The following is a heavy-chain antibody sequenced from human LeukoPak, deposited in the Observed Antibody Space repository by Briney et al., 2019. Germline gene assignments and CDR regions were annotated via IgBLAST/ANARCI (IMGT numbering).Heavy chain of an antibody. V-gene: IGHV4-59*08. J-gene: IGHJ4*02. CDR2: IYYSGST. Sequence: PSETLSLTCTVSGGSISSYYWSWIRQPPGKGLEWIGYIYYSGSTNYNPSLKSRVTISVDTSKNQFSLKLSSVTAADTAVYYCARHRPGITMVRGVRGYYFDYWGQGTLVTVSS. CDR3: ARHRPGITMVRGVRGYYFDY. D-gene: IGHD3-10*01. CDR1: GGSISSYY.